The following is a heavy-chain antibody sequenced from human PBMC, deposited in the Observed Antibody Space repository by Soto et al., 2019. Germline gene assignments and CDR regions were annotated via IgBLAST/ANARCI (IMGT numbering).Heavy chain of an antibody. V-gene: IGHV3-23*01. J-gene: IGHJ6*02. Sequence: GESLKISCAASGFTFSSYAMSWVRQAPGKGLEWVSAISGSGGSTYYADSVKGRFTISRDNSKNTLYLQMNSLRAEDTAVYYCAKGQGLWFGELGYYYYGMDVWGQGTTVTVSS. D-gene: IGHD3-10*01. CDR1: GFTFSSYA. CDR2: ISGSGGST. CDR3: AKGQGLWFGELGYYYYGMDV.